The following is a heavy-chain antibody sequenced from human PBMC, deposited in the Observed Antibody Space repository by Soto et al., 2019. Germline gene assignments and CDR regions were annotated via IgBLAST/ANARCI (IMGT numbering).Heavy chain of an antibody. CDR1: GGSISSYY. V-gene: IGHV4-59*08. CDR2: IYYSGST. J-gene: IGHJ4*02. Sequence: QVQLQESGPGLVKPSETLSLTCTLSGGSISSYYWSWIRQPPGKGLEWIGYIYYSGSTNYNPSLKSLVTISVDTSNTQVSRKLSSVTAAHTAVYYCASRYGSSLDYWGQGTLVTVSS. D-gene: IGHD5-12*01. CDR3: ASRYGSSLDY.